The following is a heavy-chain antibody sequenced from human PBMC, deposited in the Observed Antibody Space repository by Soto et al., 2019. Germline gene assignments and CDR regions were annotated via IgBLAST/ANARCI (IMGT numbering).Heavy chain of an antibody. D-gene: IGHD2-8*01. CDR1: GGTFRSYA. CDR3: ARGMETNYFYCMEV. Sequence: QVQLVQSGAEVREPGSSVKVSCEASGGTFRSYAINWVRQAPGQGLEWMGGIIPMFGKPNYAEKFLGRVTISADESTRTGYTAVTRLKSEQTAVYFCARGMETNYFYCMEVWGLGATVTVSS. CDR2: IIPMFGKP. V-gene: IGHV1-69*01. J-gene: IGHJ6*02.